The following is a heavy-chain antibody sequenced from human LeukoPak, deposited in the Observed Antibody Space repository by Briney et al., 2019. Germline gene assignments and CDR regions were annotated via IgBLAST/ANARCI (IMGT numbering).Heavy chain of an antibody. V-gene: IGHV3-49*03. CDR3: TRDRCSSTSCYMLVNFDY. Sequence: PGGSLRLSCAASGFTLTNAWMSWFRQAPGKGLEWVGFIGSKAYGGTTEYAASVKGRFTISRDDSKSIAYLQMNSLKTEDTAVYYCTRDRCSSTSCYMLVNFDYWGQGTLVTVSS. CDR1: GFTLTNAW. J-gene: IGHJ4*02. D-gene: IGHD2-2*01. CDR2: IGSKAYGGTT.